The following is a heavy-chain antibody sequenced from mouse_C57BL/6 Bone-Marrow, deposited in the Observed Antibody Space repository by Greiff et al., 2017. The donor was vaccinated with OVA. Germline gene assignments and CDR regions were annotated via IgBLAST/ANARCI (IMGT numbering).Heavy chain of an antibody. CDR3: AGERAGFAY. CDR2: ITHSGET. D-gene: IGHD3-1*01. V-gene: IGHV12-3*01. Sequence: VKLMESGPGLVKPSQSLFLTCSITGFPITSGYYWIWLRQSPGKPLEWMGYITHSGETFYNPSLQSPISITRETSKNQFFRQRNEGTTEDTAMYYCAGERAGFAYWGQGTLVTVSA. CDR1: GFPITSGYY. J-gene: IGHJ3*01.